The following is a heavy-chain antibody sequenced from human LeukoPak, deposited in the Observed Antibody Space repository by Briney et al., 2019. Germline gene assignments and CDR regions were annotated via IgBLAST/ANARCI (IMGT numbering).Heavy chain of an antibody. CDR1: GITFSSYY. Sequence: GALEIFCAASGITFSSYYIEWVRQAPGKGLEWVSYIGAAGSTIYYADSVKGRFTISRDNAKNSLFLQMNSLRAEDTAVYYCARDSSTYAGPPDYWGQGTLVTVSS. CDR3: ARDSSTYAGPPDY. J-gene: IGHJ4*02. V-gene: IGHV3-48*01. CDR2: IGAAGSTI. D-gene: IGHD2-2*01.